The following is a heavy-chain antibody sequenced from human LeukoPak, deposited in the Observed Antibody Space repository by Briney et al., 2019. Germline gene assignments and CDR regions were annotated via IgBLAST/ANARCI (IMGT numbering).Heavy chain of an antibody. CDR1: GFTVSSNY. J-gene: IGHJ4*02. V-gene: IGHV3-53*01. CDR3: ARDYYDSSGYYYLRY. Sequence: GGSLRLSCAASGFTVSSNYMSWVRQAPGKGLEWVSIIYSGGTTHYADSVKGRFTISRDNSKNTLYLQMNSLRAEDTAVYYCARDYYDSSGYYYLRYWGQGTLVTVSS. CDR2: IYSGGTT. D-gene: IGHD3-22*01.